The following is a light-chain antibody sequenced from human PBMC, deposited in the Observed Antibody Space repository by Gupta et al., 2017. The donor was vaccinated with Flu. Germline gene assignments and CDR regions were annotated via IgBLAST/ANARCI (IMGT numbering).Light chain of an antibody. CDR2: GNY. CDR3: TTWAVILNAQI. Sequence: SALPQPHSASGPPGQRVTISCSGSRTDIGTNDVNWYQQLSGSAPKLLMYGNYQRPAWVPERFSGSKSGTSASLASSGLQSEDEADYYCTTWAVILNAQIFGGGTKLTVV. J-gene: IGLJ2*01. V-gene: IGLV1-44*01. CDR1: RTDIGTND.